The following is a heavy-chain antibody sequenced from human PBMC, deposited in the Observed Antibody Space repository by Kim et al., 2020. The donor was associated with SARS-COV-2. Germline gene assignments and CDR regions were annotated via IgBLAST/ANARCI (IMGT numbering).Heavy chain of an antibody. CDR3: AREERTLDYYDGMDV. Sequence: KFQGRVTMTRDTSISTAYMGLSRLRSDDTAVYYCAREERTLDYYDGMDVWGQGTTVTVSS. D-gene: IGHD1-1*01. V-gene: IGHV1-2*02. J-gene: IGHJ6*02.